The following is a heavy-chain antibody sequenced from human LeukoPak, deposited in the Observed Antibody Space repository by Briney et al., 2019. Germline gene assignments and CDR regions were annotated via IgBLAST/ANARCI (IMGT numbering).Heavy chain of an antibody. Sequence: PSETLSLTCTVSGVSIGDSCWSWIRQPAGKRLEFIGRVCTGRSPNTNYNPSLKSRATMSADTSKNQFSLKLTSVTAADTAMYYCAREEVFCSGGHCLRPYWGQGSLVTVSS. J-gene: IGHJ4*02. CDR2: VCTGRSPNT. CDR1: GVSIGDSC. CDR3: AREEVFCSGGHCLRPY. V-gene: IGHV4-4*07. D-gene: IGHD2-15*01.